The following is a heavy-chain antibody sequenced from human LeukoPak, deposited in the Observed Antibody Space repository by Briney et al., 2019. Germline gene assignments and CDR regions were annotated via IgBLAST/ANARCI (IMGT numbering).Heavy chain of an antibody. V-gene: IGHV4-34*01. D-gene: IGHD1-26*01. CDR1: GGSFSGYY. J-gene: IGHJ6*03. CDR3: ARSTWELQLAYYYYYMDV. CDR2: INHSGST. Sequence: SETLSLTCAVYGGSFSGYYWSWIRQPPGKGLEWIGEINHSGSTNYNPSLKSRVTISIDTSKNQFSLKLSSVTAADTAVYYCARSTWELQLAYYYYYMDVWGKGTTVTVSS.